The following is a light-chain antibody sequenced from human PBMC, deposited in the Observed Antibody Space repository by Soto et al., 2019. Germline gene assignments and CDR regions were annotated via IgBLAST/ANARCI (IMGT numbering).Light chain of an antibody. CDR2: GAY. CDR1: QSLTSDY. Sequence: EIVLTQSPGTLSLSPGDRATLSCRASQSLTSDYLAWYQQKPGQTPRLLIHGAYSRATGIPDRFSGSGSGTDFTLTISRLEPEDSAVYYCQQSGRPFGQGTKVEIK. CDR3: QQSGRP. J-gene: IGKJ1*01. V-gene: IGKV3-20*01.